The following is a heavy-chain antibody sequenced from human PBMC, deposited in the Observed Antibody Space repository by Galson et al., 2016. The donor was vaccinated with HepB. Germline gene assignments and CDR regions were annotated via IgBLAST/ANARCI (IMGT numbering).Heavy chain of an antibody. V-gene: IGHV3-30-3*02. CDR3: TKTGSGWYFDY. CDR2: ISYDGRKI. D-gene: IGHD6-19*01. CDR1: GFTFTSRA. J-gene: IGHJ4*02. Sequence: SLRLSCAASGFTFTSRAMHWVRQAPGKGLEWVAVISYDGRKILYEDSVRGRFSISRDNSKNTRFLQMKSLRAEDTAVYNCTKTGSGWYFDYWGQGTLVTVSS.